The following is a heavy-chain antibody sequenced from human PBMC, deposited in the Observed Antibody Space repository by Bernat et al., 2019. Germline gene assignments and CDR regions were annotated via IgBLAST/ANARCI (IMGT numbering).Heavy chain of an antibody. Sequence: QVQLVQSGAEVKKPWASVKVSCKASGYTFTSYYMHWVRQSPGQGLEWMGIINPSGGSTSYAQKFQGRVTMTRDTSTSTVYMELSSLRSEDTAVYYCARSLNTIVVVPAAIDYWGQGTLVTVSS. V-gene: IGHV1-46*01. CDR2: INPSGGST. J-gene: IGHJ4*02. CDR1: GYTFTSYY. D-gene: IGHD2-2*01. CDR3: ARSLNTIVVVPAAIDY.